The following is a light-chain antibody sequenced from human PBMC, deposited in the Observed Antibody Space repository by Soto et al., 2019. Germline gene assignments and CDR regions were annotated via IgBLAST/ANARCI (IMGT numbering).Light chain of an antibody. CDR2: DVS. CDR1: SSDIGRYNY. CDR3: GSYTSSDTMI. V-gene: IGLV2-14*03. Sequence: QSALTQPASVSGSPGQSITISCTGTSSDIGRYNYVSWYQHSPGKAPKLIIYDVSDRPSGVSNPFSASKSGTTASLTISGLQAEDEADYNCGSYTSSDTMIFGGGTKLTVL. J-gene: IGLJ2*01.